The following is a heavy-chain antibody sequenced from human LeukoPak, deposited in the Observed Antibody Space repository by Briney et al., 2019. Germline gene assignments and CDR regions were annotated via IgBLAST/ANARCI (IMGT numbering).Heavy chain of an antibody. V-gene: IGHV4-61*01. J-gene: IGHJ4*02. CDR1: GASVSSDSHH. Sequence: SETLSLTCTVSGASVSSDSHHWGWIRQPPGMGLEWIGYISDSGRTNYNPSLKSRVTISLDTSTNQFSLKMTSMSAADTAVYYCAREAVAVDSAWYHFAHWGQGTLVTVSS. D-gene: IGHD2-15*01. CDR3: AREAVAVDSAWYHFAH. CDR2: ISDSGRT.